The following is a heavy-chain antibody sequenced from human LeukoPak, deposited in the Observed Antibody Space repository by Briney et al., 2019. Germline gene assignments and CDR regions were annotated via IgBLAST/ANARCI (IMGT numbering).Heavy chain of an antibody. D-gene: IGHD3-22*01. CDR2: ISTYNGYT. Sequence: ASVKVSCKASGYTFTSYGISWVRQAPGQGLEWVGWISTYNGYTNYAQKVQGRVTMTTDTSTNTAYMDLRSLRSDDTAVYYCARDPGPYYESGGAYAYWGQGTLVTVSS. CDR1: GYTFTSYG. CDR3: ARDPGPYYESGGAYAY. J-gene: IGHJ4*02. V-gene: IGHV1-18*01.